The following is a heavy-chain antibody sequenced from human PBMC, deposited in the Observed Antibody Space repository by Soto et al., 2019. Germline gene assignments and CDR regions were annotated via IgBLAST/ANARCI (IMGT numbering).Heavy chain of an antibody. Sequence: EVQLVESGGGLVQPGGSLRLSCAASGFTFSSYEMNWVRQAPGKGLEWVSYISSSGSTIYYADSVKGRFTISRDNAKNSLYLQMNSLRAEDTAVYYCARDRIQLWLHGAAYYYYAMDVWGQGTTVTVSS. CDR3: ARDRIQLWLHGAAYYYYAMDV. CDR2: ISSSGSTI. V-gene: IGHV3-48*03. D-gene: IGHD5-18*01. J-gene: IGHJ6*02. CDR1: GFTFSSYE.